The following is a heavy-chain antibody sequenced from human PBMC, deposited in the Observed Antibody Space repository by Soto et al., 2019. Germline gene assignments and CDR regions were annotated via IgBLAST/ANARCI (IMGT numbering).Heavy chain of an antibody. V-gene: IGHV5-10-1*01. D-gene: IGHD2-2*01. Sequence: PGASLKISCNGSGYSFTSYWISWVRQIPGKGLEWMGRIDPSDSYTNYSPSFQGHVTISADKSISTAYLQWSSLKASDTAMYYCARIVVVPAAIIRFGMDVWGQGTTVTVSS. CDR2: IDPSDSYT. J-gene: IGHJ6*02. CDR3: ARIVVVPAAIIRFGMDV. CDR1: GYSFTSYW.